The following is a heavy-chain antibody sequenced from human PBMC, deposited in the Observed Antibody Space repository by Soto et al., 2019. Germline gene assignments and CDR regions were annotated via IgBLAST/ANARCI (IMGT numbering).Heavy chain of an antibody. CDR3: ARGRGGLGGKLPYYYYYYGMDV. J-gene: IGHJ6*02. Sequence: PGGSLRLSCAASGFTFSDYYMSWIRQAPGKGLEWVSCISSSGSTIYYADSVKGRFTISRDNAKNSLYLQMNSLRAEDTAVYYCARGRGGLGGKLPYYYYYYGMDVWGQGTTVTVSS. D-gene: IGHD2-15*01. CDR2: ISSSGSTI. V-gene: IGHV3-11*01. CDR1: GFTFSDYY.